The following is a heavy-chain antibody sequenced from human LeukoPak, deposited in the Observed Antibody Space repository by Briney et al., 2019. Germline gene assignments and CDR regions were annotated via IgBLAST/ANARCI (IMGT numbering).Heavy chain of an antibody. J-gene: IGHJ4*02. D-gene: IGHD3-16*02. V-gene: IGHV3-23*01. CDR3: AKEADYVWGSYRYSDY. Sequence: GGSLRLSCAASGFTFSSYAMSWVRQAPGKGLEWVSAISGSGGSTDYADSVKGRFTISRDNSKNTLYLQMNSLRAEDTAVYYCAKEADYVWGSYRYSDYWGQGTLVTVSS. CDR1: GFTFSSYA. CDR2: ISGSGGST.